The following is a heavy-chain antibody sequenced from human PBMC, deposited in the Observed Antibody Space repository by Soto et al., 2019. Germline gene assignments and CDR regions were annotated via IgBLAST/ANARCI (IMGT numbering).Heavy chain of an antibody. CDR2: ISSSSTI. J-gene: IGHJ4*02. D-gene: IGHD1-20*01. CDR3: ARDRYNWTPWYFDY. CDR1: GFTFSSYS. V-gene: IGHV3-48*01. Sequence: GGSLRLSCAASGFTFSSYSRNWVRQAPGKGLEWVSYISSSSTIYYADSVKGRFTISRDNAKNSLYLQMNSLRAEDTAVYYCARDRYNWTPWYFDYWGQGTLVTVSS.